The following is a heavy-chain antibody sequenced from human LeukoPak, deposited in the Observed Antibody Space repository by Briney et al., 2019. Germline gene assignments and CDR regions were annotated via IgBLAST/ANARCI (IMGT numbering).Heavy chain of an antibody. CDR1: GFTFSSYA. J-gene: IGHJ4*02. CDR2: ISGSGGAT. V-gene: IGHV3-23*01. Sequence: KAGGSLRLSCAASGFTFSSYAMNWVRQAPGKGLEWVSAISGSGGATYYADSVKGRFTMSRDNSKNTLYLQMNSLRAEDTAVYYCAKVGGRDDILTGYYDYWGQGTLVTVSS. CDR3: AKVGGRDDILTGYYDY. D-gene: IGHD3-9*01.